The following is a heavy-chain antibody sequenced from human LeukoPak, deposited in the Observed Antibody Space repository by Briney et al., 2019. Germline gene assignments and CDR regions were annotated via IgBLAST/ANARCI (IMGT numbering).Heavy chain of an antibody. CDR2: INTNTGNP. CDR3: ARGNWDQHHDAFDI. Sequence: ASVKVSFKASGYTFTSYAMNWVRQAPGQGLEWMGWINTNTGNPTYAQGFTGRFVFSLDTSVSTAYLQISSLKAEDTAVYYCARGNWDQHHDAFDIWGQGTMVTVSS. V-gene: IGHV7-4-1*02. D-gene: IGHD7-27*01. CDR1: GYTFTSYA. J-gene: IGHJ3*02.